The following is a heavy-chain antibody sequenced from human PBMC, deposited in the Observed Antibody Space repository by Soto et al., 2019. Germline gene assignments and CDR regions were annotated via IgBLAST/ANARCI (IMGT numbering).Heavy chain of an antibody. J-gene: IGHJ6*02. Sequence: PGGSLRLSCAASGFSFSNYGIHWVRQAPGKGLEWVALISSDGSNEYYADSVKGRFTISRDNSKNTLYLQMNSLTAEDTAMYYCARDFVVGGPTINYYYGMDVWGQGTTVTVSS. CDR3: ARDFVVGGPTINYYYGMDV. D-gene: IGHD1-26*01. CDR1: GFSFSNYG. CDR2: ISSDGSNE. V-gene: IGHV3-30*03.